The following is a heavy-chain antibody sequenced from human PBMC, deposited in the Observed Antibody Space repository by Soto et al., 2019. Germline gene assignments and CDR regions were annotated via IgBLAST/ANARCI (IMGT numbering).Heavy chain of an antibody. D-gene: IGHD3-16*01. Sequence: QVQLQESGPGLVKPSQTLSLTCTVSGGSISSGGYYWSWIRQHPGKGLEWIGYIYYSGSTYYNPSLKRRVTLPVDTSKNQFALKLSSVTAADTAVYYCARDWGGTVWGMDVWGQGTTVTVSS. CDR1: GGSISSGGYY. CDR2: IYYSGST. V-gene: IGHV4-31*03. CDR3: ARDWGGTVWGMDV. J-gene: IGHJ6*02.